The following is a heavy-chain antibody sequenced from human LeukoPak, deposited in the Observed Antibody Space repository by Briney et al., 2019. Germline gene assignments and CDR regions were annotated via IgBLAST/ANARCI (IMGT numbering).Heavy chain of an antibody. CDR3: ARLRGPWYVDS. CDR2: IHTSGST. J-gene: IGHJ4*02. CDR1: GGSLSGYY. D-gene: IGHD4-17*01. Sequence: PSETLSLTCTVSGGSLSGYYWSWFRQPPGKALEWIGYIHTSGSTKYNPSLKSRVTTSEDMSKNQFSLKMSSVTAADTAVYCARLRGPWYVDSWGQGTLVIVSS. V-gene: IGHV4-4*09.